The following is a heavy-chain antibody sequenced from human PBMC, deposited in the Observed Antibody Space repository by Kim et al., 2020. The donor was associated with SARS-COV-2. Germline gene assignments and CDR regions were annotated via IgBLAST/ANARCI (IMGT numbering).Heavy chain of an antibody. V-gene: IGHV1-2*02. Sequence: ASVKVSCKASGYTFTDYYVHWVRQAPGQGLEWMGWINPNGGGTKFAQNFQGRVTMSRDTSVSTAFMELIGLRSDDTAVYYCARGVWSGDGMDVWGQGTAVTVSS. CDR3: ARGVWSGDGMDV. J-gene: IGHJ6*02. D-gene: IGHD3-3*01. CDR1: GYTFTDYY. CDR2: INPNGGGT.